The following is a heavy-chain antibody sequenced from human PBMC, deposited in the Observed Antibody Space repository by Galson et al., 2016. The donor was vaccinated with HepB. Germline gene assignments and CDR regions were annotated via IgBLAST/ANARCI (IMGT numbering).Heavy chain of an antibody. CDR1: GFTFKDYY. CDR3: ARDLESGSGSYYFDL. Sequence: SLRLSCAASGFTFKDYYMNWIRQAPGKGLEWISYIYDGPHPTFYADSVKGRFAISSDKAKHSLYLQMNRLTDEDTAVYYCARDLESGSGSYYFDLWGQGIPVTVSS. V-gene: IGHV3-11*04. D-gene: IGHD3-10*01. J-gene: IGHJ4*02. CDR2: IYDGPHPT.